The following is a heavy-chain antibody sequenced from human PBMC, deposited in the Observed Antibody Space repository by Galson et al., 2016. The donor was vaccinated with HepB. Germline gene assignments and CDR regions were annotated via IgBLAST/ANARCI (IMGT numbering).Heavy chain of an antibody. V-gene: IGHV3-21*01. CDR2: ISKTSASM. Sequence: SLRLSCAASGFTFSAYSMTWVRQAPGRGLEWVSFISKTSASMLYADSVKGRFTVSRDDVGNTLYLQMNSLRAEDTAVYYCAKDSSGWSGDYWGQGTLVTVSS. D-gene: IGHD6-19*01. CDR1: GFTFSAYS. CDR3: AKDSSGWSGDY. J-gene: IGHJ4*02.